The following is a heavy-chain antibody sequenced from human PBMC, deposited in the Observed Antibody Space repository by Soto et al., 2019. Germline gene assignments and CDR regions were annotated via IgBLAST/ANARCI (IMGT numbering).Heavy chain of an antibody. D-gene: IGHD6-6*01. V-gene: IGHV1-18*01. CDR2: IIAYNGNT. Sequence: QVQLVQSGAEVKKPGASVKVSCKASGYTFTSSGLSLVRQAPGQGLEWMGWIIAYNGNTNYAQKLQGRVTMTTDTATSTAYMELRSLRSDDTAVYYCARRVAARLFDYYYYMDVWGKGTTVTVSS. CDR3: ARRVAARLFDYYYYMDV. CDR1: GYTFTSSG. J-gene: IGHJ6*03.